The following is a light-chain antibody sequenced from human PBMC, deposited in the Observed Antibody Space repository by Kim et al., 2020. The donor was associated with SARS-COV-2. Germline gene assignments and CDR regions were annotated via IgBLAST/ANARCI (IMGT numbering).Light chain of an antibody. CDR3: QTWGTGMV. J-gene: IGLJ2*01. V-gene: IGLV4-69*01. CDR1: SGHRNSD. CDR2: VNSDGGH. Sequence: GDSVTLTCTMSSGHRNSDIAWHQQRPEKGPRYLMKVNSDGGHTKGDGIPDRFSGSSSGAERYLTIPDPQSEDEADYYCQTWGTGMVFGGGTKVTVL.